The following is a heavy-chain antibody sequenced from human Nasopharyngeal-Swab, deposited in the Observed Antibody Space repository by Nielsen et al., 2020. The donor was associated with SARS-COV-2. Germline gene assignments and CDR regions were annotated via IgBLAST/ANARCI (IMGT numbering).Heavy chain of an antibody. CDR2: ISSSSSTI. J-gene: IGHJ6*03. CDR3: AGYCSSTSCSRNYYYYMDV. Sequence: GESLKISCAASGFTFSSYGMNWVRQAPGKGLEWVSYISSSSSTIYYADSVKGRFTISRDNAKNSLYLQMNSLRAEDTAVYYCAGYCSSTSCSRNYYYYMDVWGKGTTVTVSS. CDR1: GFTFSSYG. D-gene: IGHD2-2*01. V-gene: IGHV3-48*04.